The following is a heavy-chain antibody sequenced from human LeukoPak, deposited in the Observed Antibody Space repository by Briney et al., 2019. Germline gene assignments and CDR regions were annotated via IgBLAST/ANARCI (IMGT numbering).Heavy chain of an antibody. D-gene: IGHD1-26*01. J-gene: IGHJ4*02. CDR1: AFTLSNFA. Sequence: GGSLRLSCAASAFTLSNFAMGWVRQAPGKGLQWVSLISANGGDTYYADSVKGRFTISTDNSKNTLYLQMNSLRAEDTAVYYCAKASGSGYGKDYFDYWGQGTLVTVSS. CDR3: AKASGSGYGKDYFDY. V-gene: IGHV3-23*01. CDR2: ISANGGDT.